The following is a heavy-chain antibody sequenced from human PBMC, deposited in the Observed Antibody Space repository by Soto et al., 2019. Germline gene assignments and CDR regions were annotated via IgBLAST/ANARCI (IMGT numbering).Heavy chain of an antibody. D-gene: IGHD6-13*01. Sequence: SETLSLTCTVSGGSISSGRYYWSWIRQHPGKGLEWIGYIYYSGSTYYNPSLKSRVTISVDTSKNQFSLKLSSVTAADTAVYYCARGAAGRYYYYGMDVWGQGTTVTVSS. CDR1: GGSISSGRYY. J-gene: IGHJ6*02. V-gene: IGHV4-31*03. CDR3: ARGAAGRYYYYGMDV. CDR2: IYYSGST.